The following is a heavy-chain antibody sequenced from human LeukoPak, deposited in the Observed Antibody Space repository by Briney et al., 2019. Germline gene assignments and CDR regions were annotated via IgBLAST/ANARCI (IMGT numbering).Heavy chain of an antibody. CDR1: GGTFSSYA. D-gene: IGHD5-18*01. V-gene: IGHV3-23*01. Sequence: ASVKVSCKASGGTFSSYAMSWVRQAPGKGLEWVSAISGSGGSTYYADSVKGRFTISRDNSKNTLYLQMNSLRAEDTAVYYCAKGRGYSYGDYFDYWGQGTLVTVSS. CDR2: ISGSGGST. J-gene: IGHJ4*02. CDR3: AKGRGYSYGDYFDY.